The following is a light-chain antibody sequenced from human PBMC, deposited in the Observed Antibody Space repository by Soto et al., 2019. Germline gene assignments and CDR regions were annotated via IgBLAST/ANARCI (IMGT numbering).Light chain of an antibody. CDR3: SSYAGSNNLYV. J-gene: IGLJ1*01. Sequence: QSALTQHPSASGSPGQSVTISCTGTSNDVGGYNYVSWYQQHPGKAPKLMIYEVTKRPSGVPDRFSGSKSGNTASLTVSGLQAEDEADYYCSSYAGSNNLYVFGPGTKVTVL. CDR1: SNDVGGYNY. CDR2: EVT. V-gene: IGLV2-8*01.